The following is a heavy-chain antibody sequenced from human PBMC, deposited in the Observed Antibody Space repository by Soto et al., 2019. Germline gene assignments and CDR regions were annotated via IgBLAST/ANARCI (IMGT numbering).Heavy chain of an antibody. CDR2: ISATGNNQ. V-gene: IGHV3-30*04. D-gene: IGHD2-2*01. J-gene: IGHJ1*01. CDR3: EIDTADDCSSAACWLPLQH. Sequence: QVQLVDSGGGVVQPGRSLRLFCAASGFTFTTFAMHWVRQAPGKGLEWVAAISATGNNQFYGHSVKGRFTISRDDSKNAVNLQINSVRVEDTALYYCEIDTADDCSSAACWLPLQHWCQCTLVSVSS. CDR1: GFTFTTFA.